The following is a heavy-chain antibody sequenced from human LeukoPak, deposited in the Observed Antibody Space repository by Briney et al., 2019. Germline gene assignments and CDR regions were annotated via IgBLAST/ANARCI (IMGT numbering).Heavy chain of an antibody. CDR1: GGSITSRSNY. V-gene: IGHV4-39*07. J-gene: IGHJ5*02. CDR3: AREGPRLRWYQPGSYWFDP. CDR2: INYSGST. Sequence: SETLSLTCTVSGGSITSRSNYWGWIRQPPGKGLEWIGSINYSGSTYYNPSLKSRVTISVDTSKNQFSLKLSSVTAADTAVYYCAREGPRLRWYQPGSYWFDPWGRGTLVTVSS. D-gene: IGHD4-23*01.